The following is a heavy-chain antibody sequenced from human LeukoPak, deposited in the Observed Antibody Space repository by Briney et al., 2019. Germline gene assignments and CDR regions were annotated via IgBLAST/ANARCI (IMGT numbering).Heavy chain of an antibody. CDR2: ISAYNGNT. V-gene: IGHV1-18*01. Sequence: ASVKVSCKASGYTFTSYGISWVRQAPGQGLEWMGWISAYNGNTNYAQKLQGRVTMTTDTSTSTVYMELRSLRSDDTAVYYCARDSPVTTLNWFDPWGQGTLVTVSS. D-gene: IGHD4-17*01. CDR1: GYTFTSYG. CDR3: ARDSPVTTLNWFDP. J-gene: IGHJ5*02.